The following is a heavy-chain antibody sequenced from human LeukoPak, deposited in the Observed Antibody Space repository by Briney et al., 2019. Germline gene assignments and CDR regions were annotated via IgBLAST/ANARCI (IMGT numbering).Heavy chain of an antibody. CDR2: ISGDDGST. V-gene: IGHV3-43*02. CDR1: GFTFDDYA. D-gene: IGHD3-22*01. J-gene: IGHJ5*02. Sequence: PGGSLRLSCAASGFTFDDYAMHWVRQAPGKGLEWVSLISGDDGSTYYADSVKGRFTISRDNSKNSLYLQMNSLRTEDTALYYCAKDGGTYYCDSSGYYVSPCGWFDPWGQGTLVTVSS. CDR3: AKDGGTYYCDSSGYYVSPCGWFDP.